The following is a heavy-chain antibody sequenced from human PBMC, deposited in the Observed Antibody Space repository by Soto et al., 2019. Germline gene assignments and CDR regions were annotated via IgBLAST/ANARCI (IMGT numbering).Heavy chain of an antibody. Sequence: EVQLVESGGGLVQPGGSLRLSCAASGFTFSSYSMNWVRQAPGKGLEWVSYISSSSSTIYYADSVKGRFTISRDNAKNSLDLHMTSLGDEDTAVYYCARVPDYPQECLLYLEYWGQGTLLTVSA. J-gene: IGHJ4*02. V-gene: IGHV3-48*02. CDR1: GFTFSSYS. CDR3: ARVPDYPQECLLYLEY. D-gene: IGHD3-3*01. CDR2: ISSSSSTI.